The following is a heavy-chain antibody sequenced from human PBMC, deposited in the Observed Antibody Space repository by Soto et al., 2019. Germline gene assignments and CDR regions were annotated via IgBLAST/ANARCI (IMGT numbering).Heavy chain of an antibody. D-gene: IGHD2-15*01. V-gene: IGHV3-33*01. Sequence: GGSLRLSCAASGFTFSSYGMHWVRQAPGKGLEWVAVIWYDGSNKYYADSVKGRFTISRDNSKNTLYLQMNSLRAEDTAVYYCARDGAPYVGYCSGGSCYPTRRYYYGMDVWGQGTTVTVSS. CDR1: GFTFSSYG. CDR2: IWYDGSNK. J-gene: IGHJ6*02. CDR3: ARDGAPYVGYCSGGSCYPTRRYYYGMDV.